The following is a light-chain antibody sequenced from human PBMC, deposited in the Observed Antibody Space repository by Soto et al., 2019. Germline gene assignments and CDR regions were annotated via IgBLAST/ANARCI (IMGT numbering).Light chain of an antibody. J-gene: IGLJ1*01. CDR3: SSYTRSSTSF. V-gene: IGLV2-14*01. CDR2: EVS. CDR1: SSDVGGYNY. Sequence: QSALTQPASVSGSPGQSITISCTGTSSDVGGYNYVSWYQQHPGKVPKLMIYEVSNRPSGVSYRFSASKSGNTASLTISGLQAEDEAAYYCSSYTRSSTSFFGPGTKLTVL.